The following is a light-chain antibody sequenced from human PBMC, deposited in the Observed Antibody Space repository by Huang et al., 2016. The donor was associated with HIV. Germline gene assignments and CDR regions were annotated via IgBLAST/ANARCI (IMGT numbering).Light chain of an antibody. CDR1: QSVNTN. CDR2: AAS. V-gene: IGKV3-15*01. J-gene: IGKJ2*01. CDR3: QQYNKWPPEYT. Sequence: VMMSQSPATLAASPGERVTLSCGASQSVNTNLDLYQQKPGQPPRPLIDAASTRATGVPARFAGSGSGTELTLTIDSLQSDDFAVYYCQQYNKWPPEYTFGQGTRLEIK.